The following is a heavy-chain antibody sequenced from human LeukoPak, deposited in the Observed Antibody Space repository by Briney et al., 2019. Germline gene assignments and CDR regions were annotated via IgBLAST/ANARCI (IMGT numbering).Heavy chain of an antibody. D-gene: IGHD5-24*01. V-gene: IGHV4-59*01. Sequence: SETLSLTCAVYGGSFSGYYWSWIRQPPGKGLEWIGYIYYSGTTNYNPSLKSRLTISVDTSKNQFSLKLSSVTAADTAVYYCARESPNYYFDYWGQGTLVTVSS. CDR1: GGSFSGYY. CDR2: IYYSGTT. J-gene: IGHJ4*02. CDR3: ARESPNYYFDY.